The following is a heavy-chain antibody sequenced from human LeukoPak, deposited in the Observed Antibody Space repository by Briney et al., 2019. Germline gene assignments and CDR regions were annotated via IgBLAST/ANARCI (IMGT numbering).Heavy chain of an antibody. Sequence: SETLSLTCTVSGGSISNYYWSWVRQPAGKGLEWIGRIYASGSTNYHPSLQSRVTMSIDTSKNQFSLKLNSVTAADTAVYYCARATTEAEEAYYFDHWGQGTLVTVSS. CDR2: IYASGST. CDR3: ARATTEAEEAYYFDH. V-gene: IGHV4-4*07. D-gene: IGHD5-12*01. J-gene: IGHJ4*02. CDR1: GGSISNYY.